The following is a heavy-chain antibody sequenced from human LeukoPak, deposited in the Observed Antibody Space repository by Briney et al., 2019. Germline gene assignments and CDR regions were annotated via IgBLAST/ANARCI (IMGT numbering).Heavy chain of an antibody. Sequence: GGSLRLSCAASGFTFSSYWMSWVRQAPGKGLEWVANIKQDGSEKYYVDSVKGRFTISRDNAKNSLYLQMNSLRAEDTAVYYCARRIYSSSSDYFDYWGQGTLVTVSS. J-gene: IGHJ4*02. CDR1: GFTFSSYW. V-gene: IGHV3-7*01. D-gene: IGHD6-6*01. CDR3: ARRIYSSSSDYFDY. CDR2: IKQDGSEK.